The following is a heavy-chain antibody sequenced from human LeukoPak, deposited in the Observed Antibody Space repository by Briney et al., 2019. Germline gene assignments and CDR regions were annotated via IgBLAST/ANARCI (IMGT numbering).Heavy chain of an antibody. D-gene: IGHD6-19*01. J-gene: IGHJ5*02. V-gene: IGHV3-7*01. CDR2: IRPDGSED. Sequence: SGGSLRLSCAASGFTFSNYWMSWVRQAPGKGLEWVASIRPDGSEDYYMDSVKGRFTISRDNAENSLYLQMNSLRAEDTAVYYCARERVAGPNWFDPWGQGTLVTVSS. CDR3: ARERVAGPNWFDP. CDR1: GFTFSNYW.